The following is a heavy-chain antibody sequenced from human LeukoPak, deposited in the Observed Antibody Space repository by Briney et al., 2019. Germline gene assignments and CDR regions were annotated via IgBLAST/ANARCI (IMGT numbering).Heavy chain of an antibody. CDR1: GGSISSYY. D-gene: IGHD3-10*01. CDR2: FYYSGTN. J-gene: IGHJ6*02. Sequence: TSETLSLTCTVSGGSISSYYWKWTRQPPGKGLDWIGYFYYSGTNNYNPSLKSRVTISEDTSKNQFSLKLTSVTAADTGVYYCARGVELLWFGGNYYYGLDVWGQGTTVTVSS. V-gene: IGHV4-59*01. CDR3: ARGVELLWFGGNYYYGLDV.